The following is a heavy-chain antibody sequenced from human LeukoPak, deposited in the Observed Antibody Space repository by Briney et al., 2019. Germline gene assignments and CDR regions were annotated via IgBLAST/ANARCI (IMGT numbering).Heavy chain of an antibody. Sequence: NPGGSLRLSCAASGFTFSSYSMNWVRQAPGKGLEWVSSISSSSSYIYYADSVKGRFTISRDNAKHSLYLQMNSLRAEDTAVYYCARDGWELHDAFDIWGQGTMVTVSS. D-gene: IGHD1-26*01. CDR2: ISSSSSYI. CDR3: ARDGWELHDAFDI. V-gene: IGHV3-21*01. J-gene: IGHJ3*02. CDR1: GFTFSSYS.